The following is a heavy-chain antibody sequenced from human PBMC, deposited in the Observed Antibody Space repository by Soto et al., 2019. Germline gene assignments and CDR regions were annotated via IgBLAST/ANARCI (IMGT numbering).Heavy chain of an antibody. CDR3: ARVTTNHRFPYFDY. Sequence: EVQLVESGGGLVQPGGSLRLSCAASGFTFSSYTMNWVRQAPGKGLEWGSYISSRSSSIYYADSLKGRFTISRDNAKNSLYLQMNSLRAEDTAVYYCARVTTNHRFPYFDYWGQGTLVTVSS. CDR2: ISSRSSSI. D-gene: IGHD3-22*01. CDR1: GFTFSSYT. V-gene: IGHV3-48*01. J-gene: IGHJ4*02.